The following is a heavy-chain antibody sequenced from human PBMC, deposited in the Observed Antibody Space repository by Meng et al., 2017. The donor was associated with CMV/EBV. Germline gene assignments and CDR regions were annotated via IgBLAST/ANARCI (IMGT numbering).Heavy chain of an antibody. CDR3: AHKGRRMAAAGINWFDP. CDR1: GFSLSTSGVG. CDR2: IYWDDDK. V-gene: IGHV2-5*02. J-gene: IGHJ5*02. Sequence: QITLKGSGPTLVKPTHTLPLTCTFSGFSLSTSGVGVGRIRQPPGKALEWLALIYWDDDKRYSPSLKSRLTITKDTSKNQVVLTMTNMDPVDTATYYCAHKGRRMAAAGINWFDPWGQGTLVTVSS. D-gene: IGHD6-13*01.